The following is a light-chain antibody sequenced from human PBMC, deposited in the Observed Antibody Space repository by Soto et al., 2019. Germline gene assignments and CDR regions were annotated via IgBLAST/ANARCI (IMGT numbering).Light chain of an antibody. CDR3: QQYGDSVFT. J-gene: IGKJ3*01. Sequence: EIVLTQSPATLSLSPGERATLSCRASQSVNSGYLAWFQQKPGRAPRILIFGTSGRATGIPDRFSGNGSRTDFTLTISRVEPEDSAVYYCQQYGDSVFTFCPGTKVEIK. CDR1: QSVNSGY. V-gene: IGKV3-20*01. CDR2: GTS.